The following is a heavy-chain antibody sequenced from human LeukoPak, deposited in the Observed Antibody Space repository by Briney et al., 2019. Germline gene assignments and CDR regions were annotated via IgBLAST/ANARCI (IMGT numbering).Heavy chain of an antibody. CDR1: GFTFSSYA. V-gene: IGHV3-23*01. CDR2: ISGSGGST. D-gene: IGHD2-2*02. Sequence: GGSLRLSCAASGFTFSSYAMSWVRQAPGKGLEWVSAISGSGGSTYYADSVKGRFTISRDNSKNTLYLQMNSLRAEDTAVYYCAKAEVGCSSTSCYTFDYWGQGTLVTVSS. J-gene: IGHJ4*02. CDR3: AKAEVGCSSTSCYTFDY.